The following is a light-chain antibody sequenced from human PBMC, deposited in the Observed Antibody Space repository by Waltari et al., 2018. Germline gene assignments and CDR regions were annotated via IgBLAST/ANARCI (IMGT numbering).Light chain of an antibody. V-gene: IGLV3-1*01. CDR3: QAWDSTTTGV. CDR2: HDS. J-gene: IGLJ3*02. CDR1: KLGHKY. Sequence: YELTQPPSVSVSPGQTASITCSGDKLGHKYSCVYQQRPGPSPVLAIYHDSQRPSGVPARFSGSNSGDTATLTISGTQAMDEADYYCQAWDSTTTGVFGGGTKLTVL.